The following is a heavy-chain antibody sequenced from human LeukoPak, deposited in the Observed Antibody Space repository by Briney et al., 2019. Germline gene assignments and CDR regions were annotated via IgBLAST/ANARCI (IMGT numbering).Heavy chain of an antibody. CDR1: GFTFSSYS. CDR3: ARDCEWCGSGSYPTLLFRYYGMDV. J-gene: IGHJ6*02. Sequence: GGALRLSCAASGFTFSSYSMNWVRQAPGKGLEWVSYISSSSSTIYYADSVKGRFTISRDNAKNSLYLQMNSLRAEDTAVYYCARDCEWCGSGSYPTLLFRYYGMDVWGQGTTVTVSS. CDR2: ISSSSSTI. V-gene: IGHV3-48*01. D-gene: IGHD3-10*01.